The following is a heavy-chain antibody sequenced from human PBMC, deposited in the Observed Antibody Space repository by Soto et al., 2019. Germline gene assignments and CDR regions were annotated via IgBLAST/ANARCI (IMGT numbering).Heavy chain of an antibody. Sequence: GSVKVCCKASGNSVSNDYLHLVRRAPGQGFEWLGLISPFGGATAYAQRFEGRVTVTMDKSSTTFYLELSSLRSDDTAFYYCAKGRGGKTVANFGMDVWGQGVPVTVSS. D-gene: IGHD3-16*01. CDR3: AKGRGGKTVANFGMDV. V-gene: IGHV1-46*01. CDR2: ISPFGGAT. J-gene: IGHJ6*02. CDR1: GNSVSNDY.